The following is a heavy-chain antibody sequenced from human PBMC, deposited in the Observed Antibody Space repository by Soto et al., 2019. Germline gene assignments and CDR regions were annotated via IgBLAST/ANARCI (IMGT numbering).Heavy chain of an antibody. CDR2: ISYDGSNK. V-gene: IGHV3-30*18. D-gene: IGHD1-26*01. Sequence: GGSLRLSCAASGFTFSSYGMHWVRQAPGKGLEWVAVISYDGSNKYYADSVKGRFTISRDNSKNTLYLQMNSLRAEDTAVYYWAKDPNSGSTPTSLEPDYWGQGTLVTVSS. CDR1: GFTFSSYG. J-gene: IGHJ4*02. CDR3: AKDPNSGSTPTSLEPDY.